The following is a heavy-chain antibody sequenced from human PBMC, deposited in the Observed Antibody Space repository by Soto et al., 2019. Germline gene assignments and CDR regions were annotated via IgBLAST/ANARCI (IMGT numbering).Heavy chain of an antibody. Sequence: QVQLVQSGVEVKKPGASVKVSCKASGYTFISHGISWVRQAPGQGLEWMGWISGKNGKTNNAQKLQGRVTLTTDTSTSTAYMELRSLRSDDTAVYYCARVSSSIVVVPDYGMDVWGQGTTVTVSS. CDR1: GYTFISHG. V-gene: IGHV1-18*04. D-gene: IGHD2-15*01. J-gene: IGHJ6*02. CDR3: ARVSSSIVVVPDYGMDV. CDR2: ISGKNGKT.